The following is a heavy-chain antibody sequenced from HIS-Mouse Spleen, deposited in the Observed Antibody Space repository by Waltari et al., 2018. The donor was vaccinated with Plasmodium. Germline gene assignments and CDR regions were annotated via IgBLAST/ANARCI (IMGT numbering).Heavy chain of an antibody. V-gene: IGHV4-34*01. CDR1: GGSFSGYY. D-gene: IGHD3-10*01. CDR3: ATRGRAGRRSYYFDY. J-gene: IGHJ4*02. Sequence: QVQLQQWGAGLLKPSETLSLTCAVYGGSFSGYYWSWIRQPPGKGLEWIGEINHSGSTNYNPSLKGRVTISVDTSKNQFSLKLSSVTAADTAVYYCATRGRAGRRSYYFDYWGQGTLVTVSS. CDR2: INHSGST.